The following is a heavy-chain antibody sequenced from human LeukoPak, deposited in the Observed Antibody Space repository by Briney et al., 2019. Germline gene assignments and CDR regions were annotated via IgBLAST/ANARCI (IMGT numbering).Heavy chain of an antibody. CDR1: GFTYNNYW. D-gene: IGHD4/OR15-4a*01. CDR2: IKQDGSEK. J-gene: IGHJ4*02. V-gene: IGHV3-7*03. Sequence: GGSLRLSCTASGFTYNNYWMSWVRQAPGKGLEWVANIKQDGSEKYYVDSVMGRFTISRDNTKNSLHLQMNSLRAEDTAVYYCAGRAGAYSHPYDYWGQGTLVTVSS. CDR3: AGRAGAYSHPYDY.